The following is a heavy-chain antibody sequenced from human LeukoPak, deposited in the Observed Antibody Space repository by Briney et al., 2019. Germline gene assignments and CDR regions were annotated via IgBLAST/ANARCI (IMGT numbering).Heavy chain of an antibody. CDR2: ISWNSGSI. J-gene: IGHJ5*02. Sequence: GGSLRLSCAASGFTFDDYAMHWVRQAPGKGLEWVSGISWNSGSIGYADSVKGRFTISRDNAKNSLYLQMNSLRAEDTAVYYCASYDFWSGYSNWFDPWGQGTLVTVSS. CDR1: GFTFDDYA. CDR3: ASYDFWSGYSNWFDP. D-gene: IGHD3-3*01. V-gene: IGHV3-9*01.